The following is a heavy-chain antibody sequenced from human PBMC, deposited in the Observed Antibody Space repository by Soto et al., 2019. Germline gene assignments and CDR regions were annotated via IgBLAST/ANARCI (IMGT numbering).Heavy chain of an antibody. J-gene: IGHJ3*01. CDR1: GFIFTNYA. CDR2: IGGRGNSA. D-gene: IGHD5-12*01. V-gene: IGHV3-23*01. Sequence: LGGSLRLSCAASGFIFTNYAMNWVRQAPGKGLEWVSVIGGRGNSAYYADSVQGRFTISRDNSKNTLSLQMSSLTADDTAIYYCVREGRGSFDFWGRGTMVTVSS. CDR3: VREGRGSFDF.